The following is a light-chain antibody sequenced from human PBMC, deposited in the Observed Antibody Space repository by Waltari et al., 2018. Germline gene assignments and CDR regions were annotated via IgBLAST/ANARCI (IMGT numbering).Light chain of an antibody. V-gene: IGLV2-8*01. J-gene: IGLJ3*02. CDR2: QPL. CDR1: SRDVGASIY. Sequence: QSGLTQPPSASVSPGQSVTISCTGSSRDVGASIYFTWHQQHPGKPPTPPIYQPLKRPSGVPDRFSGSKSGNTASLTVSRLQAEDEAEYHCSAYGGRDNPWVFGGGTKLTVL. CDR3: SAYGGRDNPWV.